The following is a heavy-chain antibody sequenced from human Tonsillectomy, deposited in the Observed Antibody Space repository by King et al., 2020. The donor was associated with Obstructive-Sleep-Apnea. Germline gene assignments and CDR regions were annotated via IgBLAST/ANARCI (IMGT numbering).Heavy chain of an antibody. CDR1: GFTFSNYA. V-gene: IGHV3-30-3*01. Sequence: VQLVESGGGVVQPGRSLRLSCAASGFTFSNYAMHWVRQAPGKGLEWVAVISYDGSNKYYADSVKGRFTISRDNSKNTLYLQMNSLRAADTAVYYCARDYARITMIVVVSPFDYWGQGTLVTVSS. D-gene: IGHD3-22*01. J-gene: IGHJ4*02. CDR3: ARDYARITMIVVVSPFDY. CDR2: ISYDGSNK.